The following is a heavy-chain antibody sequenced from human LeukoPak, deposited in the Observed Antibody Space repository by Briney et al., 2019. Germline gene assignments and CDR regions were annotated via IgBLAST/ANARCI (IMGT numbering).Heavy chain of an antibody. CDR3: ARDLPGSGVNCDQ. V-gene: IGHV4-4*02. D-gene: IGHD3-10*01. J-gene: IGHJ4*02. Sequence: SGTLSLTCAASGDSISNSYWWTWVRQPPGKGLEWIGEVYHSGSTNYNPSLKSRVTISVDKPNNQFSLRLSSVTAADTAVYYCARDLPGSGVNCDQWGQGTLVTVSS. CDR1: GDSISNSYW. CDR2: VYHSGST.